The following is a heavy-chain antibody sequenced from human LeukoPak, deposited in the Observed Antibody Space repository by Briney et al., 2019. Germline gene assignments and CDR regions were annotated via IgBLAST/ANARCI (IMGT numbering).Heavy chain of an antibody. Sequence: GSLRLSCAASGVTLSTYAMSWARQPPGKGLEWIGYIYDSGSTNYNPSLKSRVTISVDTSKNQFSLKLSSVTAADTAVYYCARVGGTNYYYYGMDVWGQGTTVTVSS. CDR3: ARVGGTNYYYYGMDV. J-gene: IGHJ6*02. V-gene: IGHV4-59*01. CDR2: IYDSGST. CDR1: GVTLSTYA. D-gene: IGHD1-1*01.